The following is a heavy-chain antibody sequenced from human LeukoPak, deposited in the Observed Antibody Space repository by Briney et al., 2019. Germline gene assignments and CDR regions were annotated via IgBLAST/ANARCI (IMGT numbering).Heavy chain of an antibody. D-gene: IGHD3-9*01. Sequence: SVKVSCKASGGTFSSYAISWVRQAPGQGLEWMGGIIPIFGTANYAQKFQGRVTITADESTSTAYMELSSLRSEDTAVYYCARVLNYDILTGYRKYYYYYTDVWGKGTTVTISS. CDR1: GGTFSSYA. CDR2: IIPIFGTA. J-gene: IGHJ6*03. V-gene: IGHV1-69*13. CDR3: ARVLNYDILTGYRKYYYYYTDV.